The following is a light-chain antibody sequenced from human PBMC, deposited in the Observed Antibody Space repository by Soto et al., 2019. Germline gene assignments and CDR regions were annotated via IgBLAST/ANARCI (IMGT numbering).Light chain of an antibody. CDR2: AAS. Sequence: DIQMTQSPSSVSASVGDRVTITCRASQGVRNYLAWYQHKPGKAPKLLIYAASSLQSGVPSRFSGSGSGTDFTLTISRLHPDDFATYYCQQFNTSPWTFGQGTKVDIK. CDR3: QQFNTSPWT. V-gene: IGKV1-12*01. CDR1: QGVRNY. J-gene: IGKJ1*01.